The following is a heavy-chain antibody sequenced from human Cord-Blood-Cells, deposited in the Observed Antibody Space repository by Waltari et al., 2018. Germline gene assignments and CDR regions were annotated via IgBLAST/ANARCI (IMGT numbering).Heavy chain of an antibody. CDR2: IIPIFGTA. CDR3: ARFSDRTAALYYGMDV. Sequence: QVQLVQSGAEVKKPGSSVQASCKASGGTFSSNATSWVRQPPGQGLEWMGGIIPIFGTANYAQKFQGRVTITADESTSTAYMELSSLRSEDTAVYYCARFSDRTAALYYGMDVWGQETTVTDSS. J-gene: IGHJ6*02. D-gene: IGHD6-13*01. V-gene: IGHV1-69*01. CDR1: GGTFSSNA.